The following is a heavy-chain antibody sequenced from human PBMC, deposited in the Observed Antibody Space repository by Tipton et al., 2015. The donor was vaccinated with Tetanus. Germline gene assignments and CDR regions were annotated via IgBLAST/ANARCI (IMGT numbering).Heavy chain of an antibody. J-gene: IGHJ5*02. CDR1: GYTFTSYG. CDR3: ARRELLWFGESISYWFDP. CDR2: ISAYNGNT. V-gene: IGHV1-18*01. Sequence: QSGAEVKKPGASVKVSCKASGYTFTSYGISWVRQAPGQGLEWMGWISAYNGNTNYAQKLQGRVTMTTDTSTSTAYMELRSLRSDDTAVYYCARRELLWFGESISYWFDPWGQGTLVTVSS. D-gene: IGHD3-10*01.